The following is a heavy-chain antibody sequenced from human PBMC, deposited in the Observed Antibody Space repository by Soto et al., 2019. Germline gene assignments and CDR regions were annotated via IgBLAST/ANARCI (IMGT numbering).Heavy chain of an antibody. CDR1: GFTFSSYT. Sequence: ESGGGLVQPGGSLRLSCTASGFTFSSYTMSWVRQAPGQGLEWVSAISGSGGSTFYADSVKGRFAISRDNSKNTLFLQMNSLRADDTAVYYCANDGSCDSSGFYDYFHYWGQGTLVTVSS. D-gene: IGHD3-22*01. CDR3: ANDGSCDSSGFYDYFHY. CDR2: ISGSGGST. V-gene: IGHV3-23*01. J-gene: IGHJ4*02.